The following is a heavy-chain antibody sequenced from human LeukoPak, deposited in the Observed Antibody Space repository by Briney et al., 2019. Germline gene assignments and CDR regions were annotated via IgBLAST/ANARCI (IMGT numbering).Heavy chain of an antibody. J-gene: IGHJ4*02. Sequence: ASVKVSCKASGYTFTGYYMHWVRQAPGQGLEWRGWINPNSGGTNYAQKFQGRVTMTRDTSISTAYMELSRLRSDDTAVYYCARRPRKGYCSSTSCYFDYWGQGTLVTVSS. CDR1: GYTFTGYY. CDR2: INPNSGGT. CDR3: ARRPRKGYCSSTSCYFDY. D-gene: IGHD2-2*01. V-gene: IGHV1-2*02.